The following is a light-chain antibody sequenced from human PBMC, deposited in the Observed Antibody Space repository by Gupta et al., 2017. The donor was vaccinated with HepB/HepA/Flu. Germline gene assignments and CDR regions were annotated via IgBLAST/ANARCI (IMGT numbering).Light chain of an antibody. CDR3: GTWDTSLSGYV. Sequence: QSVLPQPPSVSAAPGQRVPTPCSGSSSNIGRNYVSCYQHLPGTAPKLLIHENNKRPAGTPDRFAGSKSGTSAPLGTAGLQTGDEADYYGGTWDTSLSGYVFGTGTEVTVL. CDR1: SSNIGRNY. CDR2: ENN. J-gene: IGLJ1*01. V-gene: IGLV1-51*01.